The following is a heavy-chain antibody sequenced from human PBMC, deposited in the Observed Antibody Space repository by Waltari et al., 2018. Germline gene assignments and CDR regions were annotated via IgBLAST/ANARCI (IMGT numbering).Heavy chain of an antibody. CDR2: ISYDGSNK. CDR1: GFTFSSYA. J-gene: IGHJ4*02. Sequence: QVQLVESGGGVVQPGRSLSLSCAASGFTFSSYAMHWVRQAPGKGLEWVAVISYDGSNKYYADSVKGRFTISRDNSKNTLYLQMNSLRAEDTAVYYCARDQEHDYWGQGTLVTVSS. CDR3: ARDQEHDY. V-gene: IGHV3-30-3*01.